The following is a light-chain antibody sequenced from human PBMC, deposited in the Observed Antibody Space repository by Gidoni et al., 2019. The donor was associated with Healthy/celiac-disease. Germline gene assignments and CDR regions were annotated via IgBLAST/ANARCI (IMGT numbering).Light chain of an antibody. Sequence: EIVLTQSTGPLSLSPGERATLSCRASQSVSSSYLAWYQQKPGKAPRLLIYGASSRATGITDRFSGSGSGTDFTLTISRLEPEDFAVYYCQHYGSSPRTFGQGTKLEIK. V-gene: IGKV3-20*01. J-gene: IGKJ2*01. CDR3: QHYGSSPRT. CDR1: QSVSSSY. CDR2: GAS.